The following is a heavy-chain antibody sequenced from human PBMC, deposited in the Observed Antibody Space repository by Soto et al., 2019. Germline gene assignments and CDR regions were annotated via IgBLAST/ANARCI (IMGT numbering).Heavy chain of an antibody. CDR3: AREVRLGVAAAGYFDS. J-gene: IGHJ4*02. CDR2: ISYDGNRK. CDR1: GFTFSNYP. Sequence: QVHLAESGGGVVQPGRSLRLSCATSGFTFSNYPMNWVRQAPGKGLEWLAVISYDGNRKHYADSVKGRCTISRDNPRNTLYLQMNSLRVEDTAVYFCAREVRLGVAAAGYFDSWGQGAQVSVSS. D-gene: IGHD6-25*01. V-gene: IGHV3-30*04.